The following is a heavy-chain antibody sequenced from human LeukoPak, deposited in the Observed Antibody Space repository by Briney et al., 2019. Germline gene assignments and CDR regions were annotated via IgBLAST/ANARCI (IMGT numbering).Heavy chain of an antibody. D-gene: IGHD6-13*01. V-gene: IGHV1-8*01. J-gene: IGHJ3*02. CDR2: MNPNSGNT. CDR3: ARRLDSSSWYVAFDI. CDR1: GYTFTSYD. Sequence: ASVKVSCKASGYTFTSYDISWVRQATGQGLEWMGWMNPNSGNTGYAQKFQGRVTMTRNTSISTAYMELSSLRSGDTAVYYCARRLDSSSWYVAFDIWGQGTMVTVSS.